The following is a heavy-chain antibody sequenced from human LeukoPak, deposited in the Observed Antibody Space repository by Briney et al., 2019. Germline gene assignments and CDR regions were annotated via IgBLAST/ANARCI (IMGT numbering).Heavy chain of an antibody. Sequence: SETLSLTCTVSGGSISSYYWSWIRQPPGKGLEWIGYIYYSGSTSFNPSLKSRVTISVDTSKNQFSLKLSSVTAADTAVYYCARSPPSPSGSYPRSLSLDYWGQGTLVTVSS. J-gene: IGHJ4*02. CDR2: IYYSGST. D-gene: IGHD1-26*01. V-gene: IGHV4-59*01. CDR1: GGSISSYY. CDR3: ARSPPSPSGSYPRSLSLDY.